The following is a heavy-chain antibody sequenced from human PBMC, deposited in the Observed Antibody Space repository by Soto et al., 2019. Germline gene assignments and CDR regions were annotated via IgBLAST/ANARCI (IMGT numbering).Heavy chain of an antibody. Sequence: QVQVVESGGGVVQPGRPLRLSCVASGFTFSNFGMHWVRQAPGKGLEWVAVIWHDGKNKYYADSAKGRFTVSRDNSKNTLYLQMNSLTAEDTAVYYCARDPGQDEAMDYWGQGTLVTVSS. CDR3: ARDPGQDEAMDY. V-gene: IGHV3-33*01. CDR1: GFTFSNFG. J-gene: IGHJ4*02. CDR2: IWHDGKNK.